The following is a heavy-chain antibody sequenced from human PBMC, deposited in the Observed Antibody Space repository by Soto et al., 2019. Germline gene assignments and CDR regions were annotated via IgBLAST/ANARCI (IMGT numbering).Heavy chain of an antibody. V-gene: IGHV3-15*01. J-gene: IGHJ4*02. CDR2: IKSKTDGGTT. CDR3: TTLPGVYYDSSGYYYGYDY. D-gene: IGHD3-22*01. Sequence: GGSLRLSCAASGFTFSNAWMSWVRQAPGKGLEWVGRIKSKTDGGTTNYAAPVKGRFTISRDDSKNTLYLQMNSLKTEDTAVYYCTTLPGVYYDSSGYYYGYDYWGQGTLVTVSS. CDR1: GFTFSNAW.